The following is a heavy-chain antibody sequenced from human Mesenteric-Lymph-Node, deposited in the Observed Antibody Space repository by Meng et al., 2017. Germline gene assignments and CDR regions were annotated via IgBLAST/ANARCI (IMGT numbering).Heavy chain of an antibody. D-gene: IGHD3-16*02. Sequence: ESLKISCTVSGGSITSDYWSWIRQPPGRGLEWIGYIYHSGSANYNPSLKSRVTISVDTSKNQFSLKLSSVTAADTAVYYCARSFYDYVWGSYRPYYFDYWGQGTLVTVSS. J-gene: IGHJ4*02. CDR1: GGSITSDY. V-gene: IGHV4-59*12. CDR3: ARSFYDYVWGSYRPYYFDY. CDR2: IYHSGSA.